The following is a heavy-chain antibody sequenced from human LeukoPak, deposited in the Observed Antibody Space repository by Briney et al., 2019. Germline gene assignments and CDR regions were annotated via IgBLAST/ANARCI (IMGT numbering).Heavy chain of an antibody. J-gene: IGHJ5*02. Sequence: SETLSLTCTVSGASVTDYYWSWIRQPPGKGLEWISYTHHSGNSDYNPSLRSRVTTSLDTSKNQFSLNLISVTAADTAVYYCTRGHWGLQSWSQGTLVTVSS. V-gene: IGHV4-59*02. CDR1: GASVTDYY. CDR3: TRGHWGLQS. D-gene: IGHD7-27*01. CDR2: THHSGNS.